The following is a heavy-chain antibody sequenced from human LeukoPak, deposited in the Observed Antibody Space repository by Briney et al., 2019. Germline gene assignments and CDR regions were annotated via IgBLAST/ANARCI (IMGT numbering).Heavy chain of an antibody. J-gene: IGHJ3*02. D-gene: IGHD6-13*01. V-gene: IGHV4-39*07. CDR1: GGSISSNSYY. Sequence: SETLSLTCTVSGGSISSNSYYWVWIRQPPGKGLEWIGSLSYSGSTFYNASLQSRVTISVDTSKKQFFLKLSSVTAADTAVYYCAIAAAGNDAFDIWGQGTMVTVSS. CDR2: LSYSGST. CDR3: AIAAAGNDAFDI.